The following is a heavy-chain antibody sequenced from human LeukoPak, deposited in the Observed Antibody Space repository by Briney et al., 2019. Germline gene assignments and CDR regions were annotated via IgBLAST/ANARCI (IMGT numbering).Heavy chain of an antibody. Sequence: GGSLRLSCAASGFTFSSYAMSWVRQAPGKGLEWVSVIYSGGTTYYADSVKGRFTISRDNSKNTLYLQMNSLRAEDTAVYFCARHRTTSPLSTSPFDYWGQGTLVTVSS. V-gene: IGHV3-66*04. D-gene: IGHD2-2*01. CDR3: ARHRTTSPLSTSPFDY. CDR2: IYSGGTT. CDR1: GFTFSSYA. J-gene: IGHJ4*02.